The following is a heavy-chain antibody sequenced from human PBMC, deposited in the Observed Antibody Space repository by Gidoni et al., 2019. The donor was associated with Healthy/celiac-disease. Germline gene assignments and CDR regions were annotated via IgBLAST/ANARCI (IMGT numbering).Heavy chain of an antibody. Sequence: QVQLVESGGGVVQPGRSLRLSCAASGFTFSSYAMHWVRQAPGKGLEWVAVISYDGSNKYYADSVKGRFTISRDNSKNTLYLQMNSLRAEDTAVYYCARDSGDRFDYWGQGTLVTVSS. CDR3: ARDSGDRFDY. V-gene: IGHV3-30-3*01. CDR2: ISYDGSNK. J-gene: IGHJ4*02. CDR1: GFTFSSYA. D-gene: IGHD4-17*01.